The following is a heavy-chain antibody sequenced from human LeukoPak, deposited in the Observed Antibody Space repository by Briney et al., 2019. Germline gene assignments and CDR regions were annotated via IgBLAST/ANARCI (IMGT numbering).Heavy chain of an antibody. CDR3: AKDGDDYG. J-gene: IGHJ4*02. Sequence: GGSLRLSCAASGFTFSSYGMHWVRQAPGKGLEWVAFIGYDGNNKYYADSVKGRFTISRDNSKNTLYLQMNSLRAEDTAVYYCAKDGDDYGWGQGTLVTVSS. CDR1: GFTFSSYG. CDR2: IGYDGNNK. D-gene: IGHD5-12*01. V-gene: IGHV3-30*02.